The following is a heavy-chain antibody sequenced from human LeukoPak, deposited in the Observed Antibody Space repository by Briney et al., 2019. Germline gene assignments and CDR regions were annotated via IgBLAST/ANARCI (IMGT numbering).Heavy chain of an antibody. J-gene: IGHJ4*02. CDR1: GGSISSYY. V-gene: IGHV4-59*12. Sequence: SETLSLTCTVSGGSISSYYWSWIRQPPGKGLEWIGYIYYSGSTNYNPSLKSRVTISVDTSKNQFFLKLSSVTAADTAVYYCARDLTYYYDSSGYSDYWGQGTLVTVSS. D-gene: IGHD3-22*01. CDR2: IYYSGST. CDR3: ARDLTYYYDSSGYSDY.